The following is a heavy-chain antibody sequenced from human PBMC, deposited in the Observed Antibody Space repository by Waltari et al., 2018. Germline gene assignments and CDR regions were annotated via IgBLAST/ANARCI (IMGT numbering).Heavy chain of an antibody. Sequence: QVQLVQSGAEVKKPGASVKVSCKASGYTFTGYYMHWVRQAPGQGLGLMGWINPNSGGTNYAQKFQGRVTMTRDTSISTAYMELSRLRSDDTAVYYCARDSLPVAGTLESDYWGQGTLVTVSS. CDR2: INPNSGGT. J-gene: IGHJ4*02. D-gene: IGHD6-19*01. CDR1: GYTFTGYY. CDR3: ARDSLPVAGTLESDY. V-gene: IGHV1-2*02.